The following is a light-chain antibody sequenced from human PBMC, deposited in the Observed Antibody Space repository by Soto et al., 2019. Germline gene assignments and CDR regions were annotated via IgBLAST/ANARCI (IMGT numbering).Light chain of an antibody. CDR2: GAS. V-gene: IGKV3-15*01. Sequence: EIVMTQSPATLSVSPGGRATLSCRASQSISYTLAWYQQKPGQAPRLLIHGASTRAPGFPARFIGSGSGTDFTLTISSLQSEDFALYYCQQRSNWPPITFGQGTRLEI. J-gene: IGKJ5*01. CDR3: QQRSNWPPIT. CDR1: QSISYT.